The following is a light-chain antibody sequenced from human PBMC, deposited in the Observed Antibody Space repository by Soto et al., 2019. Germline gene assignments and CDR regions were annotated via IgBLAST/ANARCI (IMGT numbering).Light chain of an antibody. CDR2: DAS. CDR3: QQYKSWPPIT. CDR1: QSISRW. Sequence: EIQRTQSPSILSASVGDRVTITCRASQSISRWLAWYQQKPGXAPXLLIYDASTLQGGVPSRFSGSGSGTDFTLTISSLQSEDSAIYYCQQYKSWPPITFGQGTRLEI. V-gene: IGKV1-5*01. J-gene: IGKJ5*01.